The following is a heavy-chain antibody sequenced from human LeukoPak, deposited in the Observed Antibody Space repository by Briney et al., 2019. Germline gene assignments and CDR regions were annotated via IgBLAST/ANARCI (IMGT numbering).Heavy chain of an antibody. V-gene: IGHV3-23*01. Sequence: PGGSLRLSCAASGFTFSSYAMSWVRQAPGKGLEWVSAISGSGGSTYYADSVKGRFTISRDNSKNTLYLQMNSLRAEDTAVYYCAKSKDSSGSFFYFDYWGQGTLVTVSS. D-gene: IGHD6-19*01. CDR1: GFTFSSYA. CDR2: ISGSGGST. J-gene: IGHJ4*02. CDR3: AKSKDSSGSFFYFDY.